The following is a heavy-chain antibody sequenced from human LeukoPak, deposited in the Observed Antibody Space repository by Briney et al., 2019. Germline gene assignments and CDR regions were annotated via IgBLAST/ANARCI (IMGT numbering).Heavy chain of an antibody. CDR3: ARISTVVTSDYYYYYGMDV. J-gene: IGHJ6*02. V-gene: IGHV1-69*04. CDR2: IIPILGIA. Sequence: SVKVSCKASGGTFSSYAISWVRRAPGQGLEWMGRIIPILGIANYAQKFQGRVTITADKSTSTAYMELSSLRSEDTAVYYCARISTVVTSDYYYYYGMDVWGQGTTVTVSS. CDR1: GGTFSSYA. D-gene: IGHD4-17*01.